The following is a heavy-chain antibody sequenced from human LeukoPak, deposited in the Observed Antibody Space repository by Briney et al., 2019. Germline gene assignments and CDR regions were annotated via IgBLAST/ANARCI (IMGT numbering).Heavy chain of an antibody. J-gene: IGHJ6*03. CDR2: INSDGSST. CDR1: GFTFSSYW. Sequence: GGSLRLSCAASGFTFSSYWMHWVRQAPGKGLVWVSRINSDGSSTSYADSVKGRFTISRDNAKNTLYLQMNSLRAEDTAVYYCARGPMVRGVTSRDYYYYYYMDVWGKGTTVTISS. V-gene: IGHV3-74*01. D-gene: IGHD3-10*01. CDR3: ARGPMVRGVTSRDYYYYYYMDV.